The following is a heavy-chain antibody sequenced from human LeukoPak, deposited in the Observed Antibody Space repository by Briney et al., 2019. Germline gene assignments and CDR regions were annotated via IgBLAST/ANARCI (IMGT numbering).Heavy chain of an antibody. Sequence: PGGSLRLSCAASGFTFNTYAMTWVRQAPGKGLEWVSCITGGGGSTYYADSVKGRFTISRDNSKNTLYLQMDSLRAEDSAVYFCAKGGFATPGSFRGQGTLVAVSS. D-gene: IGHD3-10*01. CDR2: ITGGGGST. CDR1: GFTFNTYA. V-gene: IGHV3-23*01. J-gene: IGHJ4*02. CDR3: AKGGFATPGSF.